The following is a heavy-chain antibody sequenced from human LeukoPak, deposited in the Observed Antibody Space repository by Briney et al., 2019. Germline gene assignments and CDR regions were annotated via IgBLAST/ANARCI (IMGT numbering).Heavy chain of an antibody. D-gene: IGHD3-16*02. CDR1: GFTFNRYA. CDR3: TKDVPFTGGGVIRY. Sequence: GGSLRLSCAASGFTFNRYAMNWVRQAPGKGLEWVSTISDSGDQTYSADSVKGRFTSSRDNSNDTLYLQMNSLRAEDTAVYYCTKDVPFTGGGVIRYWGQGALVTVSS. CDR2: ISDSGDQT. J-gene: IGHJ4*02. V-gene: IGHV3-23*01.